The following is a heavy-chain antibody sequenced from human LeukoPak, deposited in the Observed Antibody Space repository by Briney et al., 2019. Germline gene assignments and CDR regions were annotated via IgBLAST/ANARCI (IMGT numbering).Heavy chain of an antibody. Sequence: KPGSSVKVSCKASGGTFSSYAISWVRQAPGQGLEWMGGIIPIFGTANYAQKFQGRVTITADESTSTAYMELSSLRSEDTAVYYCAKDQGSGSGSYSWGYFDYWGQGTLVTVSS. V-gene: IGHV1-69*01. J-gene: IGHJ4*02. CDR1: GGTFSSYA. CDR2: IIPIFGTA. CDR3: AKDQGSGSGSYSWGYFDY. D-gene: IGHD3-10*01.